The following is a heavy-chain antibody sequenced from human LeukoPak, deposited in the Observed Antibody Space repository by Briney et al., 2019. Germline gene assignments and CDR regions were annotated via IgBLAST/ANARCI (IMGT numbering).Heavy chain of an antibody. CDR2: ISSISSYI. CDR1: GFTFSSYS. CDR3: ARDSDYDPHFDY. V-gene: IGHV3-21*03. J-gene: IGHJ4*02. D-gene: IGHD3-22*01. Sequence: GGSLRLSCAASGFTFSSYSMNWVRQAPGKGLEWVASISSISSYIYYADSVKGRFTISRDNSNNTLYLPMNSLRAEDTAVYYCARDSDYDPHFDYWGQGPLVTVSS.